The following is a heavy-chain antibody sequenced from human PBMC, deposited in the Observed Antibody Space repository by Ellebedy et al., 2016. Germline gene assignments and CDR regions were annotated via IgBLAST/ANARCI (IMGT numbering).Heavy chain of an antibody. CDR2: IYYSGST. J-gene: IGHJ4*02. Sequence: SETLSLTXTVSGGSISSYYWSWIRQPPGKGLEWIGYIYYSGSTKYNPSLKSRVTISLDTSKNQFSLKVSSVTAADTAVYYCARGLGYISNFFAYWGQGTLVTVSS. CDR1: GGSISSYY. V-gene: IGHV4-59*01. D-gene: IGHD6-13*01. CDR3: ARGLGYISNFFAY.